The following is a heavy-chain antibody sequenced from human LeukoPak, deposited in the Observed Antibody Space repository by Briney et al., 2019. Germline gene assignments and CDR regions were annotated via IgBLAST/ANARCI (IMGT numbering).Heavy chain of an antibody. V-gene: IGHV3-7*03. D-gene: IGHD3-3*01. CDR2: IKLDGSEK. CDR1: GFTFSSYW. CDR3: ARDQYDTWSRRGNFDS. J-gene: IGHJ4*02. Sequence: PGGSLRLSCVASGFTFSSYWMSWVRQAPGKGLEWVANIKLDGSEKNYVDSVKGRFTISRDNTKNSLYLQMNSLRAEDTAVFYCARDQYDTWSRRGNFDSWGQGTLVIVSS.